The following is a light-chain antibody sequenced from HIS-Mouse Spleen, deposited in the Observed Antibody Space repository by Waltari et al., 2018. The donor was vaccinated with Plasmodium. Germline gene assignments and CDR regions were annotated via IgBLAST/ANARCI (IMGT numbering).Light chain of an antibody. CDR2: WAS. CDR3: RQYYSTPWT. V-gene: IGKV4-1*01. J-gene: IGKJ1*01. Sequence: DIVMTQSPDSLAVSLGERATLNCKSSQSVLYSSNNKNYLAWYQQKPGQPPKLLIYWASTRESGVPDRFSGSGSGTDFTLTISSLQAEDVAVYYCRQYYSTPWTFGQGTKVEIK. CDR1: QSVLYSSNNKNY.